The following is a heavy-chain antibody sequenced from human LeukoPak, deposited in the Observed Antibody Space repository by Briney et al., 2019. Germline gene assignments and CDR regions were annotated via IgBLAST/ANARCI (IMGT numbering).Heavy chain of an antibody. J-gene: IGHJ6*02. CDR3: ARDEYQAVYYYYGMDV. D-gene: IGHD2-2*01. Sequence: GGSLRLSCAASGFTFSSYAMSWVRQAPGKGLEWVSAISGSGGSTYYADSVKGRFTISRDNAKNSLYLQMNSLRAEDTAVYYCARDEYQAVYYYYGMDVWGQGTTVTVSS. CDR2: ISGSGGST. CDR1: GFTFSSYA. V-gene: IGHV3-23*01.